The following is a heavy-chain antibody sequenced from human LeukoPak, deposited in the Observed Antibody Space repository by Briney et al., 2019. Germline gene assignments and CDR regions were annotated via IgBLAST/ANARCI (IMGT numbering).Heavy chain of an antibody. D-gene: IGHD4-17*01. J-gene: IGHJ6*03. V-gene: IGHV3-23*01. CDR1: GFTFSSYA. CDR3: AIDPATGNYYYYYMDV. CDR2: ISGSGGST. Sequence: PTGGSLRLSCAASGFTFSSYAMSWVRQAPGKGLEWVSAISGSGGSTYYADSVKGRFTISRDNSKNTLYLQMNSLRAEDTAVYYCAIDPATGNYYYYYMDVWGKGTTVTVSS.